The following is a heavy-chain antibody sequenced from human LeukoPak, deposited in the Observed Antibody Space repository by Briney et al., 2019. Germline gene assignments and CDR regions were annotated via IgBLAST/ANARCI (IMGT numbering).Heavy chain of an antibody. J-gene: IGHJ4*02. D-gene: IGHD2-21*02. Sequence: ASVKVSCKVSGYTLTELSMHWVRQAPGKGLEWMGGFDPEDGETIYAQKFQGRVTMTEDTSTDTAYMELSSLRSEDTAVYYCARGLPLAYCGGDCYVGFDYWGQGTLVTVSS. CDR3: ARGLPLAYCGGDCYVGFDY. V-gene: IGHV1-24*01. CDR2: FDPEDGET. CDR1: GYTLTELS.